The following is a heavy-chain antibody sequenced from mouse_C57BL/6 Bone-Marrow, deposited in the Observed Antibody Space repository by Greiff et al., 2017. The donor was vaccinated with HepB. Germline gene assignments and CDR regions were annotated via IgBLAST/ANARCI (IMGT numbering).Heavy chain of an antibody. D-gene: IGHD2-4*01. J-gene: IGHJ4*01. V-gene: IGHV1-55*01. Sequence: QVQLQQPGAELVKPGASVKMSCKASGYTFTSYWITWVKQRPGQGLEWIGDIYPGSGSTNYNEKFKSKATLTVDTSSSTAYMQLSSLTSEDSTVYYCEREDYDDGYYAMDDWGQGTSVTVSS. CDR1: GYTFTSYW. CDR2: IYPGSGST. CDR3: EREDYDDGYYAMDD.